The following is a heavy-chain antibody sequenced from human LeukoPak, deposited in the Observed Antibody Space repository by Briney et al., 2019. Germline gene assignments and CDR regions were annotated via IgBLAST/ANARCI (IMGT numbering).Heavy chain of an antibody. V-gene: IGHV3-21*01. CDR2: ISSSSSYI. Sequence: GGSLRLSCAASGFTFSSYSMNWVRQAPGKGLEWVSSISSSSSYIYYADPVKGRFTISRDNAKNSLYLQMNSLRAEDTAVYYCAREGRPYYYGMGVWGQGTTVTVSS. CDR1: GFTFSSYS. CDR3: AREGRPYYYGMGV. J-gene: IGHJ6*02.